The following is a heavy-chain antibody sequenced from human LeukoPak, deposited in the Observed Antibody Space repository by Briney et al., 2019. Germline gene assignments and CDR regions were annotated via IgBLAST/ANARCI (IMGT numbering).Heavy chain of an antibody. J-gene: IGHJ4*02. Sequence: PSETLSLTCTVSGGSISSYYWSWIRQPPGKGLEWIGYIYYSGSTNYNPSLKSRVTISVDTSKNQFSLKLSSVTAADTAVYYSARLINGSPGDYWGQGTLVTVSS. D-gene: IGHD1-26*01. CDR3: ARLINGSPGDY. V-gene: IGHV4-59*08. CDR1: GGSISSYY. CDR2: IYYSGST.